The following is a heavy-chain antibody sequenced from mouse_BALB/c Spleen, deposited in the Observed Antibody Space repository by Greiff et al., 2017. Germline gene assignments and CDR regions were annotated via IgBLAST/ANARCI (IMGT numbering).Heavy chain of an antibody. CDR2: ISSGGSYT. CDR1: GFTFSSYG. D-gene: IGHD2-14*01. J-gene: IGHJ3*01. V-gene: IGHV5-6*01. Sequence: EVQLQESGGDLVKPGGSLKLSCAASGFTFSSYGMSWVRQTPDKRLEWVATISSGGSYTYYPDSVKGRFTIYRDNAKNTLYLQMSSLKSEATAMYYCVIEVRREIAYWGQGTLVTVSA. CDR3: VIEVRREIAY.